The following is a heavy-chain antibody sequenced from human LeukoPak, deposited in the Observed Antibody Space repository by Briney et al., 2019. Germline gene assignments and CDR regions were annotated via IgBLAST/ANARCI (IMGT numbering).Heavy chain of an antibody. V-gene: IGHV1-69*13. J-gene: IGHJ4*02. CDR3: ARSQGYSYGSSY. CDR2: NVPILGTA. Sequence: GASVKVSCKAPGGSFGRYAISWVRQAPGQGLEWMGGNVPILGTANYAQKFQGRVTITADDSTGTAYMELTSLRSADTAVYYCARSQGYSYGSSYWGQGTLVTVSS. D-gene: IGHD5-18*01. CDR1: GGSFGRYA.